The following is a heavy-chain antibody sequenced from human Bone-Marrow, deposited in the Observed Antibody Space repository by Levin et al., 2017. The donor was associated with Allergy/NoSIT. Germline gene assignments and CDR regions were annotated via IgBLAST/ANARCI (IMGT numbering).Heavy chain of an antibody. Sequence: SETLSLTCTVSGGSINSYFWSWIRQSPGKGLEWIGYIHHSGSTNYSPSLKSRVTITLDPSKNQVSLKLTAVTPADTAVYYCARGHVLHSDGPPRYYYGLDVWGQGSTVTVSS. V-gene: IGHV4-59*12. J-gene: IGHJ6*02. CDR2: IHHSGST. D-gene: IGHD5-18*01. CDR1: GGSINSYF. CDR3: ARGHVLHSDGPPRYYYGLDV.